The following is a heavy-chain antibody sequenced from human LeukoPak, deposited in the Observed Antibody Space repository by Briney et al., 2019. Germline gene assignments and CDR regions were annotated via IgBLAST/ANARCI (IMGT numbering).Heavy chain of an antibody. D-gene: IGHD3-10*01. CDR3: ARDPGFGEPYYFDY. CDR1: GFTFSSYS. CDR2: ISSSSSTI. V-gene: IGHV3-48*04. J-gene: IGHJ4*02. Sequence: GGSLRLSCAASGFTFSSYSMNWVRQAPGKGLEWVSYISSSSSTIYYADSVKGRFTISRDNAKNSLYLQMNSLRAEDTAVYYCARDPGFGEPYYFDYWGQGTLVTVSS.